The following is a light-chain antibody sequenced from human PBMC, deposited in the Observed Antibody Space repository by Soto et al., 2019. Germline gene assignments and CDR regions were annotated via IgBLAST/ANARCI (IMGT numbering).Light chain of an antibody. Sequence: RRPQSQSSLSASVGDRVTITCLASHSSRSCLNWYQQKPGKAPKLLIYAASSLQSGVPSRFSGSGSGTDFTLTISSLQPEDFATHYCHQSSSTPPITFGQGTRLEI. CDR3: HQSSSTPPIT. CDR2: AAS. V-gene: IGKV1-39*01. CDR1: HSSRSC. J-gene: IGKJ5*01.